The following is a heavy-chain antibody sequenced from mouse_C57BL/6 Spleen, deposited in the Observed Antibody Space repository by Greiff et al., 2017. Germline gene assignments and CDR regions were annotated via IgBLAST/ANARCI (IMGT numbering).Heavy chain of an antibody. Sequence: QVQLKQSGAELVKPGASVKISCKASGYAFSSYWMNWVKQRPGKGLEWIGQIYPGDGDTNYNGKFKGKATLTAVKSSSTAYMQLSSLTSEDSAVYFCARWRSDSEGDAMDYWGQGTSVTVSS. D-gene: IGHD1-3*01. CDR1: GYAFSSYW. CDR2: IYPGDGDT. V-gene: IGHV1-80*01. CDR3: ARWRSDSEGDAMDY. J-gene: IGHJ4*01.